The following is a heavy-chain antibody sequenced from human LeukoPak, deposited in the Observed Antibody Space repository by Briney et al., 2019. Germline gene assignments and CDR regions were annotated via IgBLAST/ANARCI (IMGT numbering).Heavy chain of an antibody. CDR3: ARDPRSGYDSVYSWFDP. Sequence: GGSLRLSCAASGFTFSNHAMHWVRQAPGKGLEWVAVISNDGSNKRYADSAKGRFTISRDSSQNTLYLQMNSLRGDDTAMYYCARDPRSGYDSVYSWFDPWGQGTLVTVSS. V-gene: IGHV3-30-3*01. D-gene: IGHD3-22*01. CDR2: ISNDGSNK. J-gene: IGHJ5*02. CDR1: GFTFSNHA.